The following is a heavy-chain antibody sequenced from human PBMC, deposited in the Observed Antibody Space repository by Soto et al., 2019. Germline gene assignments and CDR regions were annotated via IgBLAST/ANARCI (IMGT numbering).Heavy chain of an antibody. CDR3: ARDPSSRGVRPIVVVPAAIGFDP. V-gene: IGHV1-18*01. CDR1: GYTFTSYG. CDR2: ISAYNGNT. Sequence: ASVKVSCKASGYTFTSYGISWVRQAPGQGLEWMGWISAYNGNTNYAQKLQGRVTMTTDTSTSTAYMELRSLRSDDTAVYYCARDPSSRGVRPIVVVPAAIGFDPWGQGTLVTVS. D-gene: IGHD2-2*02. J-gene: IGHJ5*02.